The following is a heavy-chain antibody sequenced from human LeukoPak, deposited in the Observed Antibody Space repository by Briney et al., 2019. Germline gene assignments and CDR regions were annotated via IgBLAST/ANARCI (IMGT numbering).Heavy chain of an antibody. CDR2: IWYDGSNK. J-gene: IGHJ4*02. V-gene: IGHV3-33*01. Sequence: GTSLRLSCAASGFTFSSYGMHWVRQAPGKGLEWVAVIWYDGSNKYYADSVKGRFTISRDNAKSTVYLQMNSLRAEDTAVYYCARGSLGDGSLLIDYWGQGTLVTVSS. D-gene: IGHD1-26*01. CDR3: ARGSLGDGSLLIDY. CDR1: GFTFSSYG.